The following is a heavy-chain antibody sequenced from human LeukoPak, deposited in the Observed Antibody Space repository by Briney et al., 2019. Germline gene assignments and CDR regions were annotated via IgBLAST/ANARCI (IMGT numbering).Heavy chain of an antibody. V-gene: IGHV3-48*01. D-gene: IGHD3-22*01. CDR2: ISGSSGII. J-gene: IGHJ3*02. CDR1: GFTFNTYT. CDR3: ARSYYYDSSGYSAFDI. Sequence: PGGSLRLSCAASGFTFNTYTMNWVRQAPGKGLEWVSYISGSSGIIDYADSVRGRFTISRDNAKNSLYLQMNSLRAEDTAVYYCARSYYYDSSGYSAFDIWGQGTMATVSS.